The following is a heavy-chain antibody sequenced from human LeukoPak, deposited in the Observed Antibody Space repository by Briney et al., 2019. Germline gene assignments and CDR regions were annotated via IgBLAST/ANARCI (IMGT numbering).Heavy chain of an antibody. D-gene: IGHD6-19*01. V-gene: IGHV1-8*01. Sequence: ASVKVSCKASGYTFTSYDINWVRQATGQGLEWMGWMNPNSGNTGYAQKFQGRVTMTRNTSISTAYMELSSLRSEDTAVYYCARGYSSGWPPHFDYWGQGTLVTVSS. J-gene: IGHJ4*02. CDR2: MNPNSGNT. CDR3: ARGYSSGWPPHFDY. CDR1: GYTFTSYD.